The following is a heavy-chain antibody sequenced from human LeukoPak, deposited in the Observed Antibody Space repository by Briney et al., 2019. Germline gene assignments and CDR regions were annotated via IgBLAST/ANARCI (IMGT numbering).Heavy chain of an antibody. CDR3: ARVTFGRGLVVIPRYYFDY. D-gene: IGHD3-22*01. CDR2: IWSDGTNK. Sequence: PGGSLGLSCAASGFTFSSYGMHWVRQPPGKGLEWVAVIWSDGTNKYYADSVKGRFTISRDNAKNTLYLQMNSLRAEDTAVYYCARVTFGRGLVVIPRYYFDYWGQGTLVTVSS. J-gene: IGHJ4*02. V-gene: IGHV3-33*01. CDR1: GFTFSSYG.